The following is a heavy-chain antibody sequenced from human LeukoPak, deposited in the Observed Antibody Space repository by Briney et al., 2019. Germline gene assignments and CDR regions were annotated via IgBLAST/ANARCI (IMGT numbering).Heavy chain of an antibody. CDR1: GFTFSSYG. D-gene: IGHD2-15*01. Sequence: PGGSLRLSCAASGFTFSSYGMHWVRQAPGKGLEWVAVIWYDGSNKYYADSVKGRFTISRDNSKNTLYLQMNSLRAEDTAVYYCARGPAASHRNWFDPWGQGTLVTVSS. J-gene: IGHJ5*02. CDR3: ARGPAASHRNWFDP. V-gene: IGHV3-33*01. CDR2: IWYDGSNK.